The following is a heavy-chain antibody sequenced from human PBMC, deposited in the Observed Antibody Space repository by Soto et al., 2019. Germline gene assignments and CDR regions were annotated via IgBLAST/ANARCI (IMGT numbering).Heavy chain of an antibody. CDR2: IDSDGSST. CDR3: ARGRPYGMDV. V-gene: IGHV3-74*01. Sequence: GGSLRLSCAASGFTFGSYWMNWVRQAPGKGLVWVSRIDSDGSSTTYADSVKGRFTTSRDNAKNTLYLQMSSLRVEDTAVYYCARGRPYGMDVWGQGTTVTVSS. J-gene: IGHJ6*02. CDR1: GFTFGSYW.